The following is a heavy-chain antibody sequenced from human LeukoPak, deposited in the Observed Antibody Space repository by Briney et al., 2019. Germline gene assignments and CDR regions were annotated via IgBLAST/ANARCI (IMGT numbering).Heavy chain of an antibody. D-gene: IGHD1-26*01. Sequence: SETLSLTCTVSGGSISSYYWSWIRQPPGKGLEWIGYIYYSGSTNYNPSLKRRVTISVDTSKHQFSLKLSSVTAADTAVYYCASAYSGSSSDAFDIWGQGTMVTVSS. V-gene: IGHV4-59*08. CDR2: IYYSGST. CDR3: ASAYSGSSSDAFDI. J-gene: IGHJ3*02. CDR1: GGSISSYY.